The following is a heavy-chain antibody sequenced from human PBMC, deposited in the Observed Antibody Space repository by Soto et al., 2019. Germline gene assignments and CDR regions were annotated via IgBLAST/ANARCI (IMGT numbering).Heavy chain of an antibody. D-gene: IGHD4-17*01. CDR2: INRDFNT. J-gene: IGHJ4*02. CDR3: VNGDYY. Sequence: EEQLVESGGGLVQPGGSLRLSCEASGFTFSNHVMNWVRQDPGRGLEWVSSINRDFNTYYADSVKGRFTISRDNAKDSLYLQMNSLRADDTAVYYCVNGDYYVGQGTLVTVSS. CDR1: GFTFSNHV. V-gene: IGHV3-48*01.